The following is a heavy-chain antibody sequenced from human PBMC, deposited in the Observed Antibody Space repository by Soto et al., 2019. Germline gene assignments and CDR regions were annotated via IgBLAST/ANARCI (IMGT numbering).Heavy chain of an antibody. CDR1: GFTFSSYG. D-gene: IGHD3-3*01. J-gene: IGHJ5*02. V-gene: IGHV3-30*18. CDR3: AKDLYDFWSGYPPYTWFDP. Sequence: GSLRLSCAASGFTFSSYGMHWVRQAPGKGLEWVAVISYDGSNKYYADSVKGRFTISRDNSKNTLYLQMNSLRAEDTAVYYCAKDLYDFWSGYPPYTWFDPWGQGTLVTVS. CDR2: ISYDGSNK.